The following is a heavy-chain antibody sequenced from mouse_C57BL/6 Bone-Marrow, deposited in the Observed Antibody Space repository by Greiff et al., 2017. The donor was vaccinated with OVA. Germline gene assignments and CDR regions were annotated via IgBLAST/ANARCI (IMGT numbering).Heavy chain of an antibody. V-gene: IGHV7-3*01. D-gene: IGHD2-1*01. CDR1: GFTFTDYY. Sequence: EVQGVESGGGLVQPGGSLSLSCAASGFTFTDYYMSWVRQPPGKALEWLGFIRNKANGYTTEYSASVKGRFTISRDNSQSILYLQMNALRAEDSATDYCARYGNYRAWFAYWGQGTLVTVSA. CDR2: IRNKANGYTT. CDR3: ARYGNYRAWFAY. J-gene: IGHJ3*01.